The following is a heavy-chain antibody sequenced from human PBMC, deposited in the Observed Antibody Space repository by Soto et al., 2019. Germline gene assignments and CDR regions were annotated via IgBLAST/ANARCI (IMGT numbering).Heavy chain of an antibody. D-gene: IGHD3-9*01. CDR3: ATAPFQDYDILTGYSDQYYYYGMDV. Sequence: SVKVSCKASGGTFSSYAISWVRQAPGQGLEWLGGIIPIFGTANYAQKFQGRVTITADESTSTAYMELSSLRSEDTAVYYCATAPFQDYDILTGYSDQYYYYGMDVWGQGTTVTVSS. V-gene: IGHV1-69*13. CDR2: IIPIFGTA. CDR1: GGTFSSYA. J-gene: IGHJ6*02.